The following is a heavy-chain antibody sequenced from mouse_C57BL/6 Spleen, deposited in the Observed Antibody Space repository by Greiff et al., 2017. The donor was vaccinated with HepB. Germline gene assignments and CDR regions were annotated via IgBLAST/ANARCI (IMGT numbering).Heavy chain of an antibody. CDR1: GYTFTSYW. D-gene: IGHD1-1*01. J-gene: IGHJ3*01. CDR3: ARRGGSRGAWFAY. CDR2: IHPNSGST. Sequence: VQLQQPGAELVKPGASVKLSCKASGYTFTSYWMHWVKQRPGQGLEWIGMIHPNSGSTNYNEKFKSKATLTVDKSSSTAYMQLSSLTSEDSAVYYCARRGGSRGAWFAYWGQGPLVTVSA. V-gene: IGHV1-64*01.